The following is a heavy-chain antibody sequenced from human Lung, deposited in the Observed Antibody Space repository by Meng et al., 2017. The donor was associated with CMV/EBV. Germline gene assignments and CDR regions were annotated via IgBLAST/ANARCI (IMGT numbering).Heavy chain of an antibody. Sequence: SXKGSGYSFTTHWIGWVRQMPGKGLEWMGVIYPGDSDTTYSPSFQGRVTISADKSITTAYLQLRSLKASDTAVYYCARQDSYTNYYFDLWGRGKMVTVSS. CDR1: GYSFTTHW. D-gene: IGHD4-11*01. V-gene: IGHV5-51*01. CDR2: IYPGDSDT. J-gene: IGHJ4*02. CDR3: ARQDSYTNYYFDL.